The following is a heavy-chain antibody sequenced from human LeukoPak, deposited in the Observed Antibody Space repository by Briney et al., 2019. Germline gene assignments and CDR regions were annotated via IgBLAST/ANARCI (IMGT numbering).Heavy chain of an antibody. CDR3: ARDLGTASYNWFDP. CDR2: ISAYNGNT. Sequence: ASVKVSCKASGYTFTSYGISWVRQAPGQGLEWMGWISAYNGNTNYAQKLQGRVTMTTDTSTSTAYMELRSLRSDDTAVYYCARDLGTASYNWFDPWGQGTLVTVSS. D-gene: IGHD2-21*02. V-gene: IGHV1-18*01. J-gene: IGHJ5*02. CDR1: GYTFTSYG.